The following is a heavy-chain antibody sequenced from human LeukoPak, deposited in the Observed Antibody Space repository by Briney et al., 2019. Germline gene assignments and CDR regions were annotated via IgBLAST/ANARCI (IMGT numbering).Heavy chain of an antibody. V-gene: IGHV1-69*05. J-gene: IGHJ4*02. CDR2: ISPVFGTA. CDR3: AAEAVHDSGGYYPSLDY. D-gene: IGHD3-22*01. CDR1: GGSFRGYG. Sequence: GSSVKVSCKISGGSFRGYGFTWVRQAPGQGLEWMGGISPVFGTATYAQKFKGRVTLTTHESTSTAYMEVSSLRHEDTAIYYCAAEAVHDSGGYYPSLDYRGQGTLVTVSS.